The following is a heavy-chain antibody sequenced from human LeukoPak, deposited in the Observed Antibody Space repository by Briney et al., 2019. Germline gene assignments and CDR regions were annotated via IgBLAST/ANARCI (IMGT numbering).Heavy chain of an antibody. J-gene: IGHJ5*02. CDR3: ARSVAAWGWFDP. CDR2: IYYSGST. CDR1: GGSISSGDYY. V-gene: IGHV4-30-4*01. D-gene: IGHD2-15*01. Sequence: SETLSLTCTVSGGSISSGDYYWSWIRQPPGKGLEWIGYIYYSGSTYYNPSLKSRVTISVDTSKNQFSLKLSSVTAADTAVYYCARSVAAWGWFDPWGQGTLVTVPS.